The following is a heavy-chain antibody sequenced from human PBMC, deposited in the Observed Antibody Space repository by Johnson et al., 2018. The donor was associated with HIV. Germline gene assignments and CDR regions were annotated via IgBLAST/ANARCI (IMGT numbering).Heavy chain of an antibody. CDR1: GITFSNAW. J-gene: IGHJ3*02. Sequence: QVKLVESGGGLVKPGGSLRLSCAASGITFSNAWMSWVRQAPGKGLEWVAFVLYDGSNKYYADSVKGRFTISRDNSKNTLYLQMKSLRVEDTAVYYCAREESIVVVIAIQAFDIWGQGTMVTVSS. CDR2: VLYDGSNK. CDR3: AREESIVVVIAIQAFDI. D-gene: IGHD2-21*01. V-gene: IGHV3-30*02.